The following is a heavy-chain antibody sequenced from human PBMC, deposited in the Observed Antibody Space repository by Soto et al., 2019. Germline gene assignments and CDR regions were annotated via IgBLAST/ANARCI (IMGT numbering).Heavy chain of an antibody. CDR2: IYWDDSK. CDR1: GFSLSTSGVG. Sequence: QITLKESGPTLVRPTQTLTLTSAFSGFSLSTSGVGVGWIRQPPGKALEWLAVIYWDDSKHYSPSLRSRLTITKDTSKNQVVLTMTNMVPMDTGTYYCAHKGPEDWPLDYWGQGTLVTVSS. V-gene: IGHV2-5*02. J-gene: IGHJ4*02. CDR3: AHKGPEDWPLDY. D-gene: IGHD3-9*01.